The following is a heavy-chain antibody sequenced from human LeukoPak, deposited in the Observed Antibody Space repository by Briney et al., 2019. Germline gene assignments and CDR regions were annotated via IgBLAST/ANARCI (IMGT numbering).Heavy chain of an antibody. CDR3: AKDAVAGGCLNDY. CDR2: IKEDGSEK. V-gene: IGHV3-7*03. D-gene: IGHD6-19*01. CDR1: GFTFSTYW. J-gene: IGHJ4*02. Sequence: GGSLRLSCAASGFTFSTYWMNWVRQAPGKGLEWVANIKEDGSEKYYVDSVKGRFTISRDNAKNSLYLQMNSLRAEDTAVYYCAKDAVAGGCLNDYWGQGTQVTVSS.